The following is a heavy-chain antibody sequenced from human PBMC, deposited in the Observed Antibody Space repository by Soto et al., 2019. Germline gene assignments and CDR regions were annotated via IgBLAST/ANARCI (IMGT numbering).Heavy chain of an antibody. V-gene: IGHV3-66*04. CDR3: SRHGYNYGGGYFDD. Sequence: GGSLRLSCAASGFTFSSYAMTWVRQAPGKGLEWVSVIYSGGSTYYADSVKGRFTISRDNSKNTLYLQMNSLRAEDTAVYYCSRHGYNYGGGYFDDWGQRTLVTGSS. D-gene: IGHD5-18*01. CDR2: IYSGGST. J-gene: IGHJ4*02. CDR1: GFTFSSYA.